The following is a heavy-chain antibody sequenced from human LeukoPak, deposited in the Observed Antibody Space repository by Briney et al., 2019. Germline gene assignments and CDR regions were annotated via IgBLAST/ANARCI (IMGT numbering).Heavy chain of an antibody. CDR1: GFTFSSYA. D-gene: IGHD6-6*01. V-gene: IGHV3-23*01. Sequence: GGSLRLSCGASGFTFSSYAMSWVRQAPGKGLEWVSAISGSGGSTYYADSVKGRFTISRDNSKNTLYLQMNSLRAEDTAVYYCAKDSRRSGYSSSFNWFDPWGQGTLVTVSS. CDR3: AKDSRRSGYSSSFNWFDP. CDR2: ISGSGGST. J-gene: IGHJ5*02.